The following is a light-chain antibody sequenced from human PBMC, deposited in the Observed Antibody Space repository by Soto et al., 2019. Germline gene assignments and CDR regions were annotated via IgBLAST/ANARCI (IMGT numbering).Light chain of an antibody. V-gene: IGLV2-8*01. CDR3: SSFASSNTVV. CDR1: SSDVGAYNY. J-gene: IGLJ2*01. CDR2: EVT. Sequence: QSALTQPPSASGSPGQSVTISCTGTSSDVGAYNYVSWYQQHAGKAPKLVIYEVTKRPSGVPERFSGSKSANTASLTVSGLQAEDEADYYCSSFASSNTVVFGGGTKLTVL.